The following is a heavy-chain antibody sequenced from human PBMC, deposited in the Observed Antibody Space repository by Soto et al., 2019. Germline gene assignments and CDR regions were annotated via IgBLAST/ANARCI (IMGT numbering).Heavy chain of an antibody. D-gene: IGHD1-26*01. Sequence: QVQLQESGPGLVKPSQTLSLTLTFSGCSISSGGYYLSLIRQHPGKGLEWIGYIYYSGRTYYNPSLKGRVTISVDTSKNQFSLKLSSVTAADTAVYYCARVRGGGPFDGWGQGTLVTVSS. V-gene: IGHV4-31*03. J-gene: IGHJ4*02. CDR2: IYYSGRT. CDR1: GCSISSGGYY. CDR3: ARVRGGGPFDG.